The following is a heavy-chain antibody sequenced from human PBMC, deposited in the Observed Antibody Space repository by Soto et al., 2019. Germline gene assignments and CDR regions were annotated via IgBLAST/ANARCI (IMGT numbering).Heavy chain of an antibody. V-gene: IGHV3-23*01. J-gene: IGHJ4*02. CDR1: GFSFSSYA. CDR2: ISGSDGKT. CDR3: ARWNYLDH. Sequence: EVQLLESGGGLVQPGGSLRLSCAASGFSFSSYAMSWVRQAPGKGLEWVSTISGSDGKTFYADSVKGRFSISRDTSDNTLYLQMNSLRADDTAIYYCARWNYLDHWGQGARVTVSS. D-gene: IGHD2-15*01.